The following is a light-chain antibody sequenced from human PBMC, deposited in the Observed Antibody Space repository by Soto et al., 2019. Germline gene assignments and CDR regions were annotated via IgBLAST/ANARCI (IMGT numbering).Light chain of an antibody. CDR1: QGISNY. V-gene: IGKV1-17*03. Sequence: DIQMTQSPSAMSASVGDRVNITCRASQGISNYLAWFQLKPGKVPKRLMYAASTLQSGVPSRFSGSGSGTEFTLTISSLQPEDSATYSCLRHDLYPWTFGQGTKVDIK. CDR2: AAS. J-gene: IGKJ1*01. CDR3: LRHDLYPWT.